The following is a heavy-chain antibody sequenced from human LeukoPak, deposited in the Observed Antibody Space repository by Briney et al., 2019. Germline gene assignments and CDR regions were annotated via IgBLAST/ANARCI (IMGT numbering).Heavy chain of an antibody. V-gene: IGHV3-74*01. CDR2: ITDDGSSR. Sequence: GGSLRLSCAASGFTFSGYWVHWVRQAPGKGLVWVSHITDDGSSRSYADSVKGRFTISRDNAKNTVYLQMNGLRAEDTAVYYCTRGQSPRHDAFDIWGQGTTVTVSS. CDR3: TRGQSPRHDAFDI. CDR1: GFTFSGYW. J-gene: IGHJ3*02.